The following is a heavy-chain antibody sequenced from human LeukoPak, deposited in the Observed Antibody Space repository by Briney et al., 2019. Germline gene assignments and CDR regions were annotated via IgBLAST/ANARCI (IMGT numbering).Heavy chain of an antibody. CDR3: AKDNLLGGWLLQFAFDI. V-gene: IGHV3-23*01. J-gene: IGHJ3*02. Sequence: HPGGSLRLSCAASGLTFSSYAMSWVRQAPGKGLEWVSAISGSGGSTYYADSVKGRFTISRDNSKNTLYLQMNSLRAEDTAVYYCAKDNLLGGWLLQFAFDIWGKGTMVTVSS. CDR1: GLTFSSYA. CDR2: ISGSGGST. D-gene: IGHD3-22*01.